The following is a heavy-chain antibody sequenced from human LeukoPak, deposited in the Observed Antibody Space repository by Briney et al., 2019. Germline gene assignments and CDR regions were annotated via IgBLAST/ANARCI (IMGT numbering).Heavy chain of an antibody. D-gene: IGHD1-1*01. CDR3: AKAQLDLFDY. J-gene: IGHJ4*02. V-gene: IGHV3-23*01. Sequence: PGGSLRLSCAASGFSFSNYAMGWVRQAPGKGLEWVSAISASGANTYYADSVKGRFTISRDNSKNTLYLQMNSLRADDTAVYYCAKAQLDLFDYWGQGTLVTVSS. CDR2: ISASGANT. CDR1: GFSFSNYA.